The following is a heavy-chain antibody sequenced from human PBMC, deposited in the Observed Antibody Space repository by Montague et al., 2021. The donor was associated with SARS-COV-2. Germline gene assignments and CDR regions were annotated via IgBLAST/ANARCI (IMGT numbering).Heavy chain of an antibody. V-gene: IGHV4-34*01. J-gene: IGHJ4*02. CDR3: TRRLHGFNRHYFDY. CDR2: INHSGST. CDR1: GASFNGYY. Sequence: SETLSLTCAVYGASFNGYYWTWIRQPPGKGLEWIGEINHSGSTSYNPSLRSRVTISVDTSKNQFSLTLTSVTAADTAVYYCTRRLHGFNRHYFDYWGQGTLVTVSS. D-gene: IGHD5-24*01.